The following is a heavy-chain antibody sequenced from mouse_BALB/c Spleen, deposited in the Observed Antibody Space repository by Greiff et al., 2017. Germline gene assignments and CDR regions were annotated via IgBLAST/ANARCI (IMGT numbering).Heavy chain of an antibody. V-gene: IGHV1-26*01. CDR3: ARPSTMITRVSFDY. CDR2: VNPNNGGT. D-gene: IGHD2-4*01. J-gene: IGHJ2*01. CDR1: GYSFTGYY. Sequence: EVQRVESGPDLVKPGASVKISCKASGYSFTGYYMHWVKQSHGKSLEWIGRVNPNNGGTSYNQKFKGKAILTVDKSSSTAYMELRSLTSEDSAVYYCARPSTMITRVSFDYWGQGTTLTVSS.